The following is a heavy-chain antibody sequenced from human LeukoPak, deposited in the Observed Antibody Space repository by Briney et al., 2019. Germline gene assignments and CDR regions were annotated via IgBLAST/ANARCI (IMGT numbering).Heavy chain of an antibody. Sequence: GSLRLSCAASGFDFSSHWMHWVRHAPGQGLVWVSRIKGDGISTNYADSVKGRFTISRDIAKNTLYLQMNSLRAEDTGVYYCAKDHYWSIDYWGRGTLVTVSS. CDR2: IKGDGIST. CDR3: AKDHYWSIDY. J-gene: IGHJ4*02. CDR1: GFDFSSHW. V-gene: IGHV3-74*01. D-gene: IGHD3-3*01.